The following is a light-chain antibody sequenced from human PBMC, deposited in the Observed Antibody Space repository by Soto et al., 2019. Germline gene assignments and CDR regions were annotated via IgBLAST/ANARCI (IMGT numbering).Light chain of an antibody. CDR3: QQYGSSGT. V-gene: IGKV3-20*01. Sequence: IVLTQSPGHLSLSPGERATLSCRASQSVSINLAWYQQKPGQAPRLLIYGASTRATGIPDRFSGSGSGTDFTLTISRLEPEDFAVYYCQQYGSSGTFGQGTKVDIK. CDR1: QSVSIN. J-gene: IGKJ1*01. CDR2: GAS.